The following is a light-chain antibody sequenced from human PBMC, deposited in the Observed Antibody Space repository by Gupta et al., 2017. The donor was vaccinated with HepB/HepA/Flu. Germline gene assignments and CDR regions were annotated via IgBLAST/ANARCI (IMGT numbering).Light chain of an antibody. Sequence: QAGLAPHPSVSTDLRQTATLTCTGTSDNVGHQGVAWLQQHQGHPPKLLSYRNDNRPSGVSERFFASRSGNTASLTISVLQSEDEADYYCSSWDNSLNGWVFGGGTKLTVL. V-gene: IGLV10-54*01. CDR3: SSWDNSLNGWV. J-gene: IGLJ3*02. CDR1: SDNVGHQG. CDR2: RND.